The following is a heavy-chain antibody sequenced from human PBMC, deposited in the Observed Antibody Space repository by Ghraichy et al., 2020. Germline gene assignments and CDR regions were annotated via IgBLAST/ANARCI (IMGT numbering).Heavy chain of an antibody. V-gene: IGHV4-39*01. Sequence: SETLSLTCTVSGGSISSSSYYWGWIRQPPGKGLEWIGSIYYSGSTYYNPSLKSRVTISVDTSKNQFSLKLSSVTAADTAVYYCARWDPATVTPTGSDAFDIWGQGTMVTVSS. J-gene: IGHJ3*02. CDR2: IYYSGST. CDR3: ARWDPATVTPTGSDAFDI. CDR1: GGSISSSSYY. D-gene: IGHD4-17*01.